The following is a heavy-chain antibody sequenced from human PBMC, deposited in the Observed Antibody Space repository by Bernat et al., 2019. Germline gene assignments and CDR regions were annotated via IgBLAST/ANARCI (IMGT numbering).Heavy chain of an antibody. J-gene: IGHJ6*03. V-gene: IGHV1-8*01. Sequence: QVQLVQSGAEVKKPGASVKVSCNASGYTFTSYDINWVRQATGQGLEWMGWMNPNSGNTGYAQKFQGRVTMTRNTSISTAYMELSSLRSEDTAVYYCARAVTDYYYYYYMDVWGKGTTVTVSS. CDR3: ARAVTDYYYYYYMDV. D-gene: IGHD4-23*01. CDR1: GYTFTSYD. CDR2: MNPNSGNT.